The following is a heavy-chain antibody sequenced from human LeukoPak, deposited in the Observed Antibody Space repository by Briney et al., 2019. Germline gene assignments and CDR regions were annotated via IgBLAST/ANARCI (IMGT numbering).Heavy chain of an antibody. J-gene: IGHJ4*02. Sequence: QAGGSLRLSCAASGFTFSSYWMHWVRQAPGKGLVWVSRIFNDGSSTSYADSVKGRFTISRDNSKNTLYLQMNSLRVEDTAVYYCANRPVWVHYAADYWGQGTLVTVSS. V-gene: IGHV3-74*01. CDR1: GFTFSSYW. CDR2: IFNDGSST. CDR3: ANRPVWVHYAADY. D-gene: IGHD3-16*01.